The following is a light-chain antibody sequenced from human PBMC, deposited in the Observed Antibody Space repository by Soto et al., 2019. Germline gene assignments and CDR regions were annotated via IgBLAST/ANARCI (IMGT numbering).Light chain of an antibody. CDR2: YDD. CDR1: SSNIGNNA. V-gene: IGLV1-36*01. J-gene: IGLJ2*01. Sequence: QSVLPQPPSVSEAPRQRVTISCSGSSSNIGNNAVNWYQQLPGKPPKLLIYYDDLLPSGVSDRFSGSKSGTSASLAISGLQSEDEADYYCAAWDDSLNGVVFGGGTKLTVL. CDR3: AAWDDSLNGVV.